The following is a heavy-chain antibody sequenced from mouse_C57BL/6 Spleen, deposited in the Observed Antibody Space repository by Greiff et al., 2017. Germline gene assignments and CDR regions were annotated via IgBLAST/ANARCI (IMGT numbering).Heavy chain of an antibody. V-gene: IGHV5-17*01. J-gene: IGHJ4*01. CDR1: GFSFSDCG. Sequence: EVQLQESGGGLVKPGGSLTLSCSASGFSFSDCGMYWFRQDPEQGLEEVAYISSGSSTIYYADTVKGRFSISRDNAKNTVFLQMTTVRSEDTAMCYCESYDYDGCMDHWGQGPSGTVSS. CDR2: ISSGSSTI. D-gene: IGHD2-4*01. CDR3: ESYDYDGCMDH.